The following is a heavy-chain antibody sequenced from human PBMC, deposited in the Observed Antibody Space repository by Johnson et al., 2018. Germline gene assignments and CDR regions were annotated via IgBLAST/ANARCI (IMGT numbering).Heavy chain of an antibody. CDR2: IYHSGST. CDR3: ARDGDYAFEI. V-gene: IGHV4-59*01. D-gene: IGHD7-27*01. Sequence: QVQLQESGPGLVKPSETLSLTCTVSMGSTSTYYWSWIRQPPGKGLEWIGYIYHSGSTNYNPSLKSRVTVSVDTSKNQFSLRLSSVTAADTAVSYCARDGDYAFEIWGQGTMVTVSS. CDR1: MGSTSTYY. J-gene: IGHJ3*02.